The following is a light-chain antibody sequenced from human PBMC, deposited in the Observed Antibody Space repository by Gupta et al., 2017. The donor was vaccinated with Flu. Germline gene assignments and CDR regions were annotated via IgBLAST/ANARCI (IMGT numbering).Light chain of an antibody. CDR2: AAS. J-gene: IGKJ1*01. Sequence: DFEITQSPSSLSASVGDRVTITCRASQNIGNYLNWYQQKPGRAPNLLIYAASSLHAGVPSRFSGSGSVTDFTLTISSLQPEDFATYYCQQTNSTPRTFGQGTKVDIK. V-gene: IGKV1-39*01. CDR1: QNIGNY. CDR3: QQTNSTPRT.